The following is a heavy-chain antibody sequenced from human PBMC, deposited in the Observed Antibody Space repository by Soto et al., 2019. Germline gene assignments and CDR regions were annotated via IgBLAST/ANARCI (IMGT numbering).Heavy chain of an antibody. CDR2: INSDGSNT. V-gene: IGHV3-74*01. J-gene: IGHJ3*01. CDR1: GFSFSGRW. D-gene: IGHD2-21*02. Sequence: EVQLVESGGVLVQPGGSLRLSCAASGFSFSGRWMHWVRQAPGKGMVWVSRINSDGSNTNYADSVKGRFTISRDNAKNTLYLQMNSLRAEDTAVYYCVRRFGGNSASAFDVWGQGTLVTVSS. CDR3: VRRFGGNSASAFDV.